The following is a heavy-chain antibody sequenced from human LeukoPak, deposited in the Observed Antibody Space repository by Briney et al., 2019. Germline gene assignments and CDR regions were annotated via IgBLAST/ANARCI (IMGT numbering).Heavy chain of an antibody. CDR2: INSSSSYI. D-gene: IGHD1-26*01. CDR1: GFTFSSYS. Sequence: PGGALRLSCAASGFTFSSYSMNWVRQAPGKGLEWVSSINSSSSYIYYADSVKGRFTISRDNAKNSLYLQMNSLRAEDTAVYYCAREREGALSPIFTSGSYWFDPWGQGTLVTVSS. V-gene: IGHV3-21*01. J-gene: IGHJ5*02. CDR3: AREREGALSPIFTSGSYWFDP.